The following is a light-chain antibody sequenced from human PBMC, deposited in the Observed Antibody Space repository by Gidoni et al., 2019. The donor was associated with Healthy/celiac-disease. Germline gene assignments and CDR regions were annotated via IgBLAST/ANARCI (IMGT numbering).Light chain of an antibody. CDR2: GAS. CDR1: QSLSSSY. J-gene: IGKJ4*01. Sequence: EIVLTQSPGTLSLSPGERATLSCRASQSLSSSYLALYQQKPRQAPRLLIYGASSRATGIPDRFSGSGSATDFTLTISSLEPEDFVVFSCQQYGSSPLLTFGGGTKVEIK. CDR3: QQYGSSPLLT. V-gene: IGKV3-20*01.